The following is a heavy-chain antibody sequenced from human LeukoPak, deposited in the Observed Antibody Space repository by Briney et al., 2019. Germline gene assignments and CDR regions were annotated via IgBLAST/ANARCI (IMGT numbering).Heavy chain of an antibody. CDR1: GYTFSSYG. D-gene: IGHD2-15*01. J-gene: IGHJ5*02. CDR3: ARDWYCSGGSCYNWFDP. Sequence: ASVKVSCKAAGYTFSSYGISWVRQAPGQGLEWMGWISSYNGKTNYAQNFQGRDTMTTDTSTSTAYMELRSLRSDDTAVYYCARDWYCSGGSCYNWFDPWGQGTLVTVSS. V-gene: IGHV1-18*01. CDR2: ISSYNGKT.